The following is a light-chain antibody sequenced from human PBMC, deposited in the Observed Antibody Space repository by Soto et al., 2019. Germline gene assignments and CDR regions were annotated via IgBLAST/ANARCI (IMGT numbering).Light chain of an antibody. Sequence: EILMTQYPDTLSVSPGQRDTLSCRASQSVSSSLAWYQQKPGQAPRLLIYGASCRATGIPARFSGSGSGTEFTLTISSLRSEYFAIYFCQQYNDWPTFGPGTKVDVK. CDR1: QSVSSS. CDR2: GAS. V-gene: IGKV3-15*01. J-gene: IGKJ3*01. CDR3: QQYNDWPT.